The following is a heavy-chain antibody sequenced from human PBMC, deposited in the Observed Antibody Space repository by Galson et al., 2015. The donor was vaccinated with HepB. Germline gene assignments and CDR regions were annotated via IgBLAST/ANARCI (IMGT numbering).Heavy chain of an antibody. Sequence: QSGAEVTKPGESLRNSCKGSGYSFTTYWIGWVRHMPGKGLEWMGIIYPGDSDTKYSPSLQGQVTISADKSINTAFLQWNSLQASDTAMYYCARPVHYGAGSYYFDYWGQGTLVTVSS. CDR2: IYPGDSDT. CDR3: ARPVHYGAGSYYFDY. J-gene: IGHJ4*02. V-gene: IGHV5-51*01. D-gene: IGHD3-10*01. CDR1: GYSFTTYW.